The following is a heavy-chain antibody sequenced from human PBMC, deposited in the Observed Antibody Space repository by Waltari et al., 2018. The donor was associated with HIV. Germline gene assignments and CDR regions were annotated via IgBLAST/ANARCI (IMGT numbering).Heavy chain of an antibody. Sequence: QVQLVESGGGVVQPGRSLRLSCAASGFTFSTYGMHWVRQAPGKGLGWVAGIWYDGSNKNYAESVKGRLTISRDNSKNTVYLQINRLRAEDTAVYYCAREGHYYGSGRFGGDYGGQGTLVTVSS. CDR1: GFTFSTYG. D-gene: IGHD3-10*01. V-gene: IGHV3-33*01. CDR2: IWYDGSNK. J-gene: IGHJ4*02. CDR3: AREGHYYGSGRFGGDY.